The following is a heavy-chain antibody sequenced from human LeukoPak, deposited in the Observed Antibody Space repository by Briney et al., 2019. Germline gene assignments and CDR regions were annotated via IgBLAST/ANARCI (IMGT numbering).Heavy chain of an antibody. CDR1: GGSISSSNW. J-gene: IGHJ4*02. Sequence: PSETLSLTCAVSGGSISSSNWWGWVRQPPGKGLEWIGEIYHSGSTNYNPSLKSRVTISVDKSKNQFSLKLSSVTAADTAVYYCARDSRPGITMAYWGQGTLVTVSS. V-gene: IGHV4-4*02. CDR2: IYHSGST. D-gene: IGHD3-10*01. CDR3: ARDSRPGITMAY.